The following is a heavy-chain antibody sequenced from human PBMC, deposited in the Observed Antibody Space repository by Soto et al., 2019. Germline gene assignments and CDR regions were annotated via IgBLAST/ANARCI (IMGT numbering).Heavy chain of an antibody. CDR1: GFAFSSYS. CDR2: IGSSSGAI. V-gene: IGHV3-48*01. J-gene: IGHJ4*02. Sequence: EVQLVQSGGGLVQPGGSLRLSCAASGFAFSSYSMNWVRQTPGQGLEWISYIGSSSGAIYYAASAKGRFTDSRDNAKRSLYLQLNSLRGEDTAVYYCARDPDIGTEKLYSDYWGQGNLVTVSS. CDR3: ARDPDIGTEKLYSDY. D-gene: IGHD1-26*01.